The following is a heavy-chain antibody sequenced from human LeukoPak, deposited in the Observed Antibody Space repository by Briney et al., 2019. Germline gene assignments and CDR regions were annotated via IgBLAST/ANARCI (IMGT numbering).Heavy chain of an antibody. CDR1: GFTFSSYG. V-gene: IGHV3-30*02. J-gene: IGHJ4*02. Sequence: GGSLRLSCAASGFTFSSYGMHWVRQAPGKGLEWVAFIRYDGSNKYYADSVRGRFTISRDISKNTLYLQMNSLRQEDTSVYYCTRGSREFEYWGQGTPVTVSS. D-gene: IGHD1-26*01. CDR3: TRGSREFEY. CDR2: IRYDGSNK.